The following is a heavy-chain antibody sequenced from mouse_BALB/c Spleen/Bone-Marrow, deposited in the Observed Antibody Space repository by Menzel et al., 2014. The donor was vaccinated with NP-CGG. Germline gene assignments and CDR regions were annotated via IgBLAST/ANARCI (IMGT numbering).Heavy chain of an antibody. Sequence: VQLKESGPELVKPGASVKIPCKASGYTFTDYNMDWVKQSHGESLEWIGDINPNNGGTIYNQKFKGKATLTVDKSSSTAYMELRSLTSEDTAVYYCAIYYYGSSYAMDYWGQGTSVTVSS. D-gene: IGHD1-1*01. CDR3: AIYYYGSSYAMDY. V-gene: IGHV1-18*01. CDR1: GYTFTDYN. CDR2: INPNNGGT. J-gene: IGHJ4*01.